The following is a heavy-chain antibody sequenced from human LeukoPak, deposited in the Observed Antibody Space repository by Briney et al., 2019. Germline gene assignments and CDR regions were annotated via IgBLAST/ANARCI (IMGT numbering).Heavy chain of an antibody. J-gene: IGHJ6*03. D-gene: IGHD2-8*01. CDR3: ARGSYCTNGVCFFGRESYYYMDV. CDR1: GGSISSDY. CDR2: FYYSGST. V-gene: IGHV4-59*12. Sequence: SETLSLTCTVAGGSISSDYWSWIRQPPGKGLEWIGYFYYSGSTNYNPSLKSRVTMSVDTSKNQFSLKLSSVTAADTAVYYCARGSYCTNGVCFFGRESYYYMDVWGKGTTVTVSS.